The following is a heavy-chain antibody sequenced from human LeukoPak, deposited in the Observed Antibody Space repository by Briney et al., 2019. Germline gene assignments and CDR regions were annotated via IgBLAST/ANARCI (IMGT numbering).Heavy chain of an antibody. V-gene: IGHV3-23*01. Sequence: GGSLRLSCVASGFTFSTNAMNWVRQAPGKGLEWVSGISVSGGTTFYADSVKGRFTISRDNSKNTVYLQMNSLRAEDTAVYYCAKHDSRTYDYWGQGTLVTVSS. D-gene: IGHD3-16*01. CDR1: GFTFSTNA. CDR3: AKHDSRTYDY. J-gene: IGHJ4*02. CDR2: ISVSGGTT.